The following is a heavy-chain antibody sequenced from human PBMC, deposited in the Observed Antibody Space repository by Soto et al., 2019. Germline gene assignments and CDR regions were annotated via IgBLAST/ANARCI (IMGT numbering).Heavy chain of an antibody. V-gene: IGHV3-23*01. J-gene: IGHJ5*02. CDR1: GFPFSSYA. CDR3: AKDPGSSGYQRNNWFDP. Sequence: GGSLRLSCAASGFPFSSYAMSWVRQAPGKGLEWVSAISGSGGSTYYADSVKGRFTISRDNSKNTLYLQMNSLRAEDTAVYYCAKDPGSSGYQRNNWFDPWGQGTLVTVSS. D-gene: IGHD3-22*01. CDR2: ISGSGGST.